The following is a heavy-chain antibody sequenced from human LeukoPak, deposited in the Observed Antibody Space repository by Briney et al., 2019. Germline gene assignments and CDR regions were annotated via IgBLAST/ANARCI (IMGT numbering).Heavy chain of an antibody. D-gene: IGHD3-22*01. CDR2: IYSGGST. Sequence: GGSLRLSCAASGFTVSSNEMSWVRQAPGKGLEWVSVIYSGGSTYYADSVKGRFTISRDNSKNTLYLQMNSLRAEDTAVYYCARDYYDSSGYPDWGQGTLVTVSS. V-gene: IGHV3-53*01. J-gene: IGHJ4*02. CDR1: GFTVSSNE. CDR3: ARDYYDSSGYPD.